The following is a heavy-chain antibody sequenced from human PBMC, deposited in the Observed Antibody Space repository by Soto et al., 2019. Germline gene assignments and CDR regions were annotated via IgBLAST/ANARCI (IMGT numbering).Heavy chain of an antibody. CDR2: IYYSGNT. J-gene: IGHJ2*01. Sequence: QVQLQESGPGLVKPSQTLSLTCTVSGVSISTGGRFWSWVRQHPGKGLEWIGYIYYSGNTDYNPSINSRLTISGGTSKNPFSLNLRSVTAADTAVDYCAIALRPTGNPGYWYFDLWGRGTLVTVSS. CDR1: GVSISTGGRF. D-gene: IGHD1-1*01. V-gene: IGHV4-31*03. CDR3: AIALRPTGNPGYWYFDL.